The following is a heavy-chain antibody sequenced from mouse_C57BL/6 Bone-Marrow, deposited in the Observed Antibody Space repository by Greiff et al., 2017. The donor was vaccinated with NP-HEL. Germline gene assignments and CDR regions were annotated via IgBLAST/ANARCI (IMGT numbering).Heavy chain of an antibody. CDR3: ARLAYSNPYYFDY. D-gene: IGHD2-5*01. CDR2: IDPNSGGT. V-gene: IGHV1-72*01. J-gene: IGHJ2*01. Sequence: QVQLQQPGAELVKPGASVKLSCKASGYTFTSYWMHWVKQRPGRGLEWIGGIDPNSGGTKYNEKFKSKATLTVDKPSSTAYMQLSSLTSEDSAVYYCARLAYSNPYYFDYWGQGTTLTVSS. CDR1: GYTFTSYW.